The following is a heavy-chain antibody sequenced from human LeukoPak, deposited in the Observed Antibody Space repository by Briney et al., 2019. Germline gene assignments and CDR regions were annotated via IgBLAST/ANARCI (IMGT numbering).Heavy chain of an antibody. Sequence: GESLKISCKGSGYSFTSYWIGWVRQMPGKGLEWMGIIYPGDSDTRYSPSFQGQVTISADKSISTAYLQWSSLKASDTAMYYCARDKQLDWAHYYYYYMDVWGKGTTVTVSS. D-gene: IGHD3-3*01. V-gene: IGHV5-51*01. CDR1: GYSFTSYW. CDR3: ARDKQLDWAHYYYYYMDV. CDR2: IYPGDSDT. J-gene: IGHJ6*03.